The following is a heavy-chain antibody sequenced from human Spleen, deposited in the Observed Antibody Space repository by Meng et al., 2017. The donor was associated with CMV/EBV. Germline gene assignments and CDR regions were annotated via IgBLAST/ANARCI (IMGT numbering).Heavy chain of an antibody. Sequence: SETLSLTCAVYGGSFSGYYWSWIRQPPGKGLEWFGEINHSGSTNYNPSLKSRVTISVDTSKNQCSLKLSSVTAADTAVYYCARGDFWSGYYDYYFDYWGQGTLVTVSS. D-gene: IGHD3-3*01. CDR2: INHSGST. CDR1: GGSFSGYY. V-gene: IGHV4-34*01. J-gene: IGHJ4*02. CDR3: ARGDFWSGYYDYYFDY.